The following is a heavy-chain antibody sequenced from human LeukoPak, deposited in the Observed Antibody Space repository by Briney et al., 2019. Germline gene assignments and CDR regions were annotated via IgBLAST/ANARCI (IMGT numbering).Heavy chain of an antibody. J-gene: IGHJ5*02. CDR2: INHSGST. V-gene: IGHV4-34*01. CDR1: GGSFSGYY. CDR3: ARGPSYGDYGPPYKNWFDP. Sequence: PSETLSLTCAVYGGSFSGYYWSWIRQPPGKGLEWIGEINHSGSTNYNPSLKSRVTISVDTSKNQFSLKLSSVTAADTAVYYCARGPSYGDYGPPYKNWFDPWGQGTLVTVSS. D-gene: IGHD4-17*01.